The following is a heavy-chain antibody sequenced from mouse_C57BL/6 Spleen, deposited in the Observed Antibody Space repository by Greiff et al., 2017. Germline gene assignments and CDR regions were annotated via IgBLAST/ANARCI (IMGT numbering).Heavy chain of an antibody. CDR1: GYTFTSYW. J-gene: IGHJ2*01. Sequence: VKLQQPGAELVRPGSSVKLSCKASGYTFTSYWMHWVKQRPIQGLEWIGNIDPSDSETHYNQKFKDKATLTVDKSSSTAYMQLSSLTSEDSAVYYCARLGLRRNFDYWGQGTTLTVSS. D-gene: IGHD2-4*01. CDR2: IDPSDSET. V-gene: IGHV1-52*01. CDR3: ARLGLRRNFDY.